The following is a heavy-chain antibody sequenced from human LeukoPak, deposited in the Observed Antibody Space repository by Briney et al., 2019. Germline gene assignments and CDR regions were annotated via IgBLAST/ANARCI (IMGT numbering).Heavy chain of an antibody. CDR2: ISAYNGNT. Sequence: ASVKVSCKASGYTFTSYGVSRVRQAPGQGLEWMGWISAYNGNTNYAQKLQGRVTMTTDTSTSTAYMELRSLRSDDTAVYYCARVRDGRPPDYWGQGTLVTVSS. V-gene: IGHV1-18*04. J-gene: IGHJ4*02. CDR3: ARVRDGRPPDY. D-gene: IGHD5-24*01. CDR1: GYTFTSYG.